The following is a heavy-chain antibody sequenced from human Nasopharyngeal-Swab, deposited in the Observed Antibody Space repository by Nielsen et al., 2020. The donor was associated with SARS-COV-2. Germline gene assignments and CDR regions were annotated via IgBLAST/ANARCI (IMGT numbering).Heavy chain of an antibody. D-gene: IGHD1-1*01. V-gene: IGHV4-31*03. CDR2: IYYSGIT. Sequence: SEALSLTCTVSGCSISSVGYYWSWIRQHSGKGLEWIGYIYYSGITYYSPSLKSRVTISVDTSKNQFSLRLSSVTAADTAVYYCASSSGNWAFDIWGQGTMVTVSS. CDR1: GCSISSVGYY. CDR3: ASSSGNWAFDI. J-gene: IGHJ3*02.